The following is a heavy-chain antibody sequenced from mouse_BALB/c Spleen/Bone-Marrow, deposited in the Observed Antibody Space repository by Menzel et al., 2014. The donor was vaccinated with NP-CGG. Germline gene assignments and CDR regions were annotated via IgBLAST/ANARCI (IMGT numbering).Heavy chain of an antibody. CDR3: TRSWDRYYFDY. D-gene: IGHD3-3*01. CDR2: IYPGNSDT. J-gene: IGHJ2*01. V-gene: IGHV1-5*01. CDR1: GYTFTSYW. Sequence: EVQLQQSGAELVRPGASVKLSCKASGYTFTSYWMHWVKQRPGQGLEWIGAIYPGNSDTSYNQKFKGKAKLTAVTSTSTAYMELSSLTNEGSAVYYCTRSWDRYYFDYWGQGTTLTVSS.